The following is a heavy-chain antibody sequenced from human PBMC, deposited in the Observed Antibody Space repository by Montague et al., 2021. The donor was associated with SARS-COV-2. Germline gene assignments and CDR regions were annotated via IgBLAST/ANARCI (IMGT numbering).Heavy chain of an antibody. V-gene: IGHV3-48*04. Sequence: SLRLSCAASGFTFGSYSMNWVRQAPGKGLEWVSYISRSSRTIYYADSVKGRITISRDNAKNSLYLQMNSLRAEDTAVYYCADYGDTEPFQHGGQGTLVTVSS. CDR1: GFTFGSYS. CDR3: ADYGDTEPFQH. D-gene: IGHD4-17*01. J-gene: IGHJ1*01. CDR2: ISRSSRTI.